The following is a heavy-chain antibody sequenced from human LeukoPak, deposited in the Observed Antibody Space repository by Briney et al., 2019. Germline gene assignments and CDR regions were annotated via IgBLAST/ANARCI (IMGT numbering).Heavy chain of an antibody. CDR1: GGSISSSSYY. CDR2: IYYSGST. V-gene: IGHV4-39*01. CDR3: ARHQNYYDSSGYPPFDY. D-gene: IGHD3-22*01. Sequence: SETLSLTCTVSGGSISSSSYYWGWIRQPPGKGLEWIGSIYYSGSTYYNPSRKSRVTISVDTSKNQFSLKLSSVTAADTAVYYCARHQNYYDSSGYPPFDYWGQGTLVTVSS. J-gene: IGHJ4*02.